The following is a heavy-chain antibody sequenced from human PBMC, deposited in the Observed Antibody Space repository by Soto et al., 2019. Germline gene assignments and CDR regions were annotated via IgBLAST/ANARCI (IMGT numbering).Heavy chain of an antibody. CDR3: VRRPRDHEGY. Sequence: EVQLVESGGGLVQPGGSLRLSCAASGFTFSTYWMHWVRQAPGKGPEWVANIKHDGSEQYYVDSEKGRFTISRDNAKSSLFLQMNSLRAEDTATYFCVRRPRDHEGYWGQGTLVTVSS. J-gene: IGHJ4*02. CDR1: GFTFSTYW. V-gene: IGHV3-7*05. CDR2: IKHDGSEQ.